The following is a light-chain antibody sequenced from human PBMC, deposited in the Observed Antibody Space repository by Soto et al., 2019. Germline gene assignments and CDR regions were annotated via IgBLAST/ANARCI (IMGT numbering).Light chain of an antibody. V-gene: IGLV2-11*01. CDR2: DVS. CDR1: SSDVGGYNY. J-gene: IGLJ1*01. CDR3: CSYAGSYYV. Sequence: QSALTQPRSVSGSPGQSVTISCTGTSSDVGGYNYVSWYQQHPGKAPKLMIYDVSKRPSGVPDRFSGSKSGNTASLTISGLQAGDEADYHCCSYAGSYYVFGIGTKVTVL.